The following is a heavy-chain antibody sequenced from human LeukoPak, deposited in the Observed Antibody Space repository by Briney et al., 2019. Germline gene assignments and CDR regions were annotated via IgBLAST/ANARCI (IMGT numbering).Heavy chain of an antibody. D-gene: IGHD1-26*01. CDR3: ATDSGSYPFGY. V-gene: IGHV1-2*02. Sequence: ASVKVSCKTSGYTFTVYYMHWVRQAPGQGLEWMGWINPNSGGTNYAQKFQGRVTMTRDTSISTAYMELSRLRSDDTAVYYCATDSGSYPFGYWGQGTLVTVSS. CDR1: GYTFTVYY. CDR2: INPNSGGT. J-gene: IGHJ4*02.